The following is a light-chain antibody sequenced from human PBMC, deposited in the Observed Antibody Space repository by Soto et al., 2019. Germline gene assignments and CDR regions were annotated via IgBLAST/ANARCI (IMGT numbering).Light chain of an antibody. V-gene: IGLV2-23*01. Sequence: QSALTQPASVSGSHGQSITISCTGTNSDIGSYNLVSWYQQHPGKVPRLMIYEGTKRPSGVSNRFSGSRCGNTASLTISGLQAEDEADYYCCSYGGNAFFAIFGGGTKLTVL. CDR3: CSYGGNAFFAI. J-gene: IGLJ2*01. CDR2: EGT. CDR1: NSDIGSYNL.